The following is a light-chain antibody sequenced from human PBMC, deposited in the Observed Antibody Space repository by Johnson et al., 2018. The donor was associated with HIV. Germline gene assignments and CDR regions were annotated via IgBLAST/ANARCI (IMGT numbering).Light chain of an antibody. CDR1: SYNIGNNY. CDR3: GTWDSSLSAPYV. Sequence: QSVLTQPPSVSAAPGQKVTISCSGSSYNIGNNYVSWYQQLPGTAPKLLIYAKNKRPSGVPDRFSASKSGTSATLAITGLQTGDEADYYCGTWDSSLSAPYVFGTGTQVTVL. V-gene: IGLV1-51*01. J-gene: IGLJ1*01. CDR2: AKN.